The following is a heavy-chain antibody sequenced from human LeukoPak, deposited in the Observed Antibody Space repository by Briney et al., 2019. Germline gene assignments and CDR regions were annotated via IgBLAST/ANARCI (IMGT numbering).Heavy chain of an antibody. CDR1: GFTFSSYA. V-gene: IGHV3-23*01. D-gene: IGHD2-2*01. CDR2: ISGSGGST. Sequence: PGGSLRLSCAASGFTFSSYAMSWVRQAPGKGLEWVSAISGSGGSTYYADSVKGRFTISRDNSKNTLYLQMNSLRAEDTAVYFCASGGFCGGTTCYPTWFDPWGQGTLVTVSS. J-gene: IGHJ5*02. CDR3: ASGGFCGGTTCYPTWFDP.